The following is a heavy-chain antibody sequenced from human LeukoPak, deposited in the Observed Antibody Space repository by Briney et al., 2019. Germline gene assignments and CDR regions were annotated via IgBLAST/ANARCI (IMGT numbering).Heavy chain of an antibody. CDR3: ARDLRGYYYGSGSYYQFTLDY. D-gene: IGHD3-10*01. CDR1: GFTVSSHH. J-gene: IGHJ4*02. Sequence: GGSLTLSCAASGFTVSSHHMSWVRQAPGKGLEWVSAIFSGGNTYYADSVKGRFTISRDNSKNTLYLQMSSLRAEDTAVYYCARDLRGYYYGSGSYYQFTLDYWGQGTLVTVSS. V-gene: IGHV3-53*05. CDR2: IFSGGNT.